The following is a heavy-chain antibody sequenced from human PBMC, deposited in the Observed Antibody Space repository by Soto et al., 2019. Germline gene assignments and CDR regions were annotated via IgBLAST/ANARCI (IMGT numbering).Heavy chain of an antibody. Sequence: PGGSLRLSCGASGLNFSNLSINRVRQAPGEGLEWVSYISSSSSTIYYADSVKGRFTISRDNAKNSLYLQMNSLRDEDTAVYYCARDWDSSGYYHAFDIWGQGTMVTVSS. CDR2: ISSSSSTI. D-gene: IGHD3-22*01. CDR1: GLNFSNLS. V-gene: IGHV3-48*02. CDR3: ARDWDSSGYYHAFDI. J-gene: IGHJ3*02.